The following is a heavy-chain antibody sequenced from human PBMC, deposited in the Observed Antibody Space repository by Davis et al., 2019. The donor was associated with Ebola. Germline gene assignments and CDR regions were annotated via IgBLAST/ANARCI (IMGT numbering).Heavy chain of an antibody. Sequence: PGGSLRLSCAASGFTFSSYAMSWVRQAPGKGLEWVSAISGSGGSTYYADSVKGRFTISRDNAKNSLYLQMNSLRAEDTAVYYCARDGHHDGIFGVVIPYYYGMDVWGQGTTVTVSS. J-gene: IGHJ6*02. D-gene: IGHD3-3*01. CDR3: ARDGHHDGIFGVVIPYYYGMDV. CDR1: GFTFSSYA. CDR2: ISGSGGST. V-gene: IGHV3-23*01.